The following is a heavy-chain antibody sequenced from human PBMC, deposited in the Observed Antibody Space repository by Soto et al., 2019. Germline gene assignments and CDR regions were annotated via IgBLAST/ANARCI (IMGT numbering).Heavy chain of an antibody. D-gene: IGHD1-26*01. CDR1: GFTFTSSA. J-gene: IGHJ5*02. CDR3: ARERSGSYFP. CDR2: MNPNSGNT. V-gene: IGHV1-8*02. Sequence: ASVKVSCKASGFTFTSSAMQWVRRATGQGLEWMGWMNPNSGNTGYAQKFQGRVTMTRNTSISTAYMELSSLRSEDTAVYYCARERSGSYFPWGQGTLVTVSS.